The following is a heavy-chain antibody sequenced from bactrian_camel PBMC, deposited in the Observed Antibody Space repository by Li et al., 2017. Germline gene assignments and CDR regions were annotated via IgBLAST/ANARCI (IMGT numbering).Heavy chain of an antibody. CDR2: IDSDGII. CDR1: GYTYSTYC. D-gene: IGHD2*01. J-gene: IGHJ6*01. CDR3: AADFGWDVWYCGLAREVFDS. Sequence: HVQLVESGGGSVQPGGSLRLSCAASGYTYSTYCRAWFRQAPGKEREGVASIDSDGIIGYADSVKGRFTISQDNAKKTLYLQMNSLKPEDTAMYSCAADFGWDVWYCGLAREVFDSWGQGTQVTVS. V-gene: IGHV3S26*01.